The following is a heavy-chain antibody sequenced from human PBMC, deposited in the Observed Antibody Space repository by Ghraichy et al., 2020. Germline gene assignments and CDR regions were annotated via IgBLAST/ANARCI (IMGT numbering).Heavy chain of an antibody. Sequence: GGSLRLSCAASGFNFNTFPMSWVRQAPGKGLQWVSSITASAGNTHYADSVKGRFTISRDNANNTLFLQMRSLRAEDTAIYFCAKDSDFWSGYSQYYFDHWGPGSLVTVSS. CDR1: GFNFNTFP. CDR3: AKDSDFWSGYSQYYFDH. CDR2: ITASAGNT. D-gene: IGHD3-3*01. J-gene: IGHJ4*02. V-gene: IGHV3-23*01.